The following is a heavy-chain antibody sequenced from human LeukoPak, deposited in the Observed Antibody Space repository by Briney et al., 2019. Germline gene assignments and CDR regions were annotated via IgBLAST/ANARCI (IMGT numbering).Heavy chain of an antibody. Sequence: SETLSLTCTVSGGSISSRSYYWGWIRQPPGKGLEWIGSIYYSGSTYYNPSLKSRVTISVDTSKNQFSLKLSSVTAADTAVYHCARVYSSSDWFDPWGQGTLVTVSS. J-gene: IGHJ5*02. V-gene: IGHV4-39*07. CDR1: GGSISSRSYY. CDR3: ARVYSSSDWFDP. D-gene: IGHD6-13*01. CDR2: IYYSGST.